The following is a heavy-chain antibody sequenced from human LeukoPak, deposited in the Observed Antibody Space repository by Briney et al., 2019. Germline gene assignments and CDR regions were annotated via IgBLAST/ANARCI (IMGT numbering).Heavy chain of an antibody. D-gene: IGHD6-13*01. Sequence: SETLSLTCTVSGGSISSGDYYWSWIRQPPGEGLEWIGYIYYSGSTYYNPSLKSRVTISVDTSKNQFSLKLGSVTAADTAVYYCARVGSSSLYYFDYWGQGTLVTVSS. J-gene: IGHJ4*02. CDR2: IYYSGST. CDR1: GGSISSGDYY. CDR3: ARVGSSSLYYFDY. V-gene: IGHV4-30-4*01.